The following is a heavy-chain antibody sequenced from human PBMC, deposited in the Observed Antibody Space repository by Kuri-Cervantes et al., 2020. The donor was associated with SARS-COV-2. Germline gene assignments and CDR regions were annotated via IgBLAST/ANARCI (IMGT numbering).Heavy chain of an antibody. J-gene: IGHJ6*03. Sequence: SETLSLTCAVYGGSFSDYYWSWVRQPPGKGLEWIGTIYYSGSTYYNPSLKSRVTISVDTSKNQFSLKLSSVTAADTAVYYCARQPPSDYDFWSGYYPLLYMDVWGKGTTVT. CDR1: GGSFSDYY. CDR3: ARQPPSDYDFWSGYYPLLYMDV. CDR2: IYYSGST. V-gene: IGHV4-34*01. D-gene: IGHD3-3*01.